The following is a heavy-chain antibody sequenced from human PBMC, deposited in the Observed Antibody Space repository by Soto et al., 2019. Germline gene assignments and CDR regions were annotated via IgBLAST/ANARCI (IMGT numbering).Heavy chain of an antibody. CDR1: GFSFSSNR. CDR3: ARVRNKVVTGEEIDY. CDR2: ISISGTDT. J-gene: IGHJ4*02. D-gene: IGHD2-21*02. V-gene: IGHV3-21*01. Sequence: GGSLRLSCAASGFSFSSNRMSWVRQAPGKGLEWVSYISISGTDTYYADSVKGRFTISRDNAKNSLYLQMNSLRAEDTAVYYCARVRNKVVTGEEIDYWGQGTLVTVSS.